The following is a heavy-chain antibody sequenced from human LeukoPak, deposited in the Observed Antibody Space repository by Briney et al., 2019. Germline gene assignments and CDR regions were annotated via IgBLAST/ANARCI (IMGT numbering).Heavy chain of an antibody. J-gene: IGHJ6*02. V-gene: IGHV1-3*01. D-gene: IGHD2/OR15-2a*01. CDR3: ARSILIVPNTSYYYYYMDV. CDR2: INCATGKT. Sequence: ASVKLSCKASGYTFTGHALHWVRQTPGEGLEWMAWINCATGKTEYSQNFEARVTVTRDTSASTVYMELSGLRSEDTAVYYCARSILIVPNTSYYYYYMDVWGQGTTVIVSS. CDR1: GYTFTGHA.